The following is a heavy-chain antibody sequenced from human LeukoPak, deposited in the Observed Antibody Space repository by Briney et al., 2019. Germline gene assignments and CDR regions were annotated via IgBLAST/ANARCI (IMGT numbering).Heavy chain of an antibody. J-gene: IGHJ1*01. D-gene: IGHD6-13*01. CDR3: ALTAAGTRAEYFQH. Sequence: PGGSLRLSCAGSGFPFSSYPISWVRQPPGKGLEWVSAITASGDSTYSADSVKGRFTISRDNSRNTLFLEMSSLRAEDTAVYYCALTAAGTRAEYFQHWGQGTLVTVSS. V-gene: IGHV3-23*01. CDR1: GFPFSSYP. CDR2: ITASGDST.